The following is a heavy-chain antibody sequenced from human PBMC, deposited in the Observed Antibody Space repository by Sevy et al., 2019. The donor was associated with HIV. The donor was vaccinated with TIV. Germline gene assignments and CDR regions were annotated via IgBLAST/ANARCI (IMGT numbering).Heavy chain of an antibody. J-gene: IGHJ5*02. CDR3: TRHIRATVTTPYNWFDP. V-gene: IGHV3-73*01. CDR2: IRSKANSYAT. D-gene: IGHD4-4*01. Sequence: GGSLRLSCAASGFTFSGSAMHWVRQASGKGLEWVGRIRSKANSYATAYAASVKGRFTISRDDSKNTAYLQMNSLKTEDTAVYYCTRHIRATVTTPYNWFDPWGQGTLVTVSS. CDR1: GFTFSGSA.